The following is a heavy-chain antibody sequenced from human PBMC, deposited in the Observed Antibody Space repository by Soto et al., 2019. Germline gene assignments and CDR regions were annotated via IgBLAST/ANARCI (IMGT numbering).Heavy chain of an antibody. Sequence: SVKVSCKASGDTFNTYAFNWVRQAPGQGLEWMGGIFPKYTSTNYAQKFLGRVTITADESTSTAYMELSSLTSDDTAMYYCASGAFGSGTYFYWGQGTLVTVSS. CDR1: GDTFNTYA. CDR3: ASGAFGSGTYFY. J-gene: IGHJ4*01. CDR2: IFPKYTST. V-gene: IGHV1-69*13. D-gene: IGHD3-10*01.